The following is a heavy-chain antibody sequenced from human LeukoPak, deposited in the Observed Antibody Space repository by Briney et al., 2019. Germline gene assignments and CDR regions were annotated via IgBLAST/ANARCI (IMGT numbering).Heavy chain of an antibody. CDR1: GYTFSGYY. V-gene: IGHV1-2*02. CDR2: INPNSGGT. J-gene: IGHJ4*02. D-gene: IGHD3-10*01. Sequence: ASVKVSCKTSGYTFSGYYIHWVRQAPGQGLEWMGWINPNSGGTNYAQKFQGRVTVTRDTSISTAYMELSRLRFDDTAVYYCARGVRWFGEFFNYWGQGTLVTVSS. CDR3: ARGVRWFGEFFNY.